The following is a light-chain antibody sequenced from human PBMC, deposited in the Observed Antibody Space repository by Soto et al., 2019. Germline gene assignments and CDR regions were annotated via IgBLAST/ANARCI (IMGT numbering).Light chain of an antibody. V-gene: IGKV3-20*01. Sequence: EIVLTQSPGTLSLSPGERATLSCRASQSVSSSYFAWYQQKPGQAPRLLIYGASSRAAGIPDLFSGSGSGTDFTLTISRLEPEDFALYYCQQYGSSPPFTFGPGTKVEI. CDR3: QQYGSSPPFT. CDR1: QSVSSSY. J-gene: IGKJ3*01. CDR2: GAS.